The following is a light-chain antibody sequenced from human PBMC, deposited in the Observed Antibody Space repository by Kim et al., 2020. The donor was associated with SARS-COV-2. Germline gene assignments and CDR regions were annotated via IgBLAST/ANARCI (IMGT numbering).Light chain of an antibody. V-gene: IGKV3-15*01. J-gene: IGKJ4*01. CDR3: QQYNNGLALT. CDR2: AAS. Sequence: IVMTQSPATLSVSPGERATLSCRASQSVSSNLAWYQQKPGQAPRLLIYAASTRATGIPARFSGSGSGTEFTLTISSLQSEDFAVYYCQQYNNGLALTFGGGTKVDIK. CDR1: QSVSSN.